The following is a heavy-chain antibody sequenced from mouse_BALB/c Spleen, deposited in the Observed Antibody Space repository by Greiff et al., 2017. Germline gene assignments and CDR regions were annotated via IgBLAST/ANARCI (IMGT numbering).Heavy chain of an antibody. CDR3: ARSGDYYGSSYWYFDV. Sequence: QVQLQQPGAELVKPGASVKLSCKASGYTFTSYWMHWVKQRPGQGLEWIGEINPSNGRTNYNEKFKSKATLTVDKSSSTAYMQLSSLTSEDSAVYYCARSGDYYGSSYWYFDVWGAGTTVTVSS. CDR1: GYTFTSYW. J-gene: IGHJ1*01. D-gene: IGHD1-1*01. V-gene: IGHV1S81*02. CDR2: INPSNGRT.